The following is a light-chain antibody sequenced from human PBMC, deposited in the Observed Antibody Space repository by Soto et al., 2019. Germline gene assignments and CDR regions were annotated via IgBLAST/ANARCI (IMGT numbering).Light chain of an antibody. CDR2: AAS. Sequence: DIQMTQSPSSVSASVGDTVTITCRASQAVSTWLAWYQQKPGGAPKLLIYAASTLQSGVPSRFSGSGSGTDFTLTIRSLQPEDFATYYCQQGASFPRTFGGGTKMEIK. V-gene: IGKV1-12*01. J-gene: IGKJ4*01. CDR3: QQGASFPRT. CDR1: QAVSTW.